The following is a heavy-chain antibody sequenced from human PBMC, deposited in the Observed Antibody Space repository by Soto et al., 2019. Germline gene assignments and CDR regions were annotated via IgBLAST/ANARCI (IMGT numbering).Heavy chain of an antibody. V-gene: IGHV1-69*13. J-gene: IGHJ6*02. D-gene: IGHD2-2*01. Sequence: SVKVSCKASGGTFGSYAITWVRRAPGQGLEWLGGIIPILNSPAYAQKFQARVVITADEITNTAYMELNSLRFDGTAVYYCAREAPYCTSATCPKFYDMDVWGQGTTVTVSS. CDR1: GGTFGSYA. CDR2: IIPILNSP. CDR3: AREAPYCTSATCPKFYDMDV.